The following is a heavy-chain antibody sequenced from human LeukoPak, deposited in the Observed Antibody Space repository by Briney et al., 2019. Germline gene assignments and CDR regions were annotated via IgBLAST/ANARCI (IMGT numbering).Heavy chain of an antibody. V-gene: IGHV1-18*01. Sequence: ASVKVSCKASGYTFTSYGISWVRQAPGQGLEWMGWISAYNGNTNYAQKLQGRVTMTTDTSTSTAYMELRSLRSDDTAAYYCARIRYYYGSGSYYPGYFDYWGQGTLVTVSS. J-gene: IGHJ4*02. CDR2: ISAYNGNT. CDR3: ARIRYYYGSGSYYPGYFDY. CDR1: GYTFTSYG. D-gene: IGHD3-10*01.